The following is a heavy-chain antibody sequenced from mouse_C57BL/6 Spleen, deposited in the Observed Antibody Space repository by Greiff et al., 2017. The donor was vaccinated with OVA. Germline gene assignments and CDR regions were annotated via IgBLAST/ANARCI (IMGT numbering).Heavy chain of an antibody. D-gene: IGHD4-1*01. CDR3: ARQENWDDAMDY. J-gene: IGHJ4*01. V-gene: IGHV5-6*01. Sequence: EVKLMESGGDLVKPGGSLKLSCAASGFTFSSYGMSWVRQTPDKRLEWVATISSGGSYTYYPDSVKGRFTISRDNAKNTLYLQMSSLKSEDTAMYYCARQENWDDAMDYWGQGTSVTVSS. CDR2: ISSGGSYT. CDR1: GFTFSSYG.